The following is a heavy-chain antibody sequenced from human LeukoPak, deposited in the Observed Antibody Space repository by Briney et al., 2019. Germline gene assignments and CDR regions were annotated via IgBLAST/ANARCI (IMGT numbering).Heavy chain of an antibody. Sequence: GGSLRLSCAASGFTFSTFAMIWVRQPPGKGLEWVSSIFPSGGEIHYADSVRGRFTISRDNSKNTLYLQMNSLRDEDMAVYYCAKDLVAGTPHWGQGTLVTVSS. CDR2: IFPSGGEI. CDR1: GFTFSTFA. J-gene: IGHJ4*02. D-gene: IGHD6-19*01. CDR3: AKDLVAGTPH. V-gene: IGHV3-23*01.